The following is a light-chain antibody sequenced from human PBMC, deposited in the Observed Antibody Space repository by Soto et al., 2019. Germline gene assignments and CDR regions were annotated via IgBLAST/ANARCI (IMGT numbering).Light chain of an antibody. CDR1: QSVSSY. Sequence: EIVLTQSPATLSLSPGERATLSCRASQSVSSYLAWYQQKPGQAPMLLIYDASNRATGIPARFSGSGSGTDFTLTISSLEPEDFAVYYCQQRSNWPLTFGPGTKVDIK. V-gene: IGKV3-11*01. CDR2: DAS. J-gene: IGKJ3*01. CDR3: QQRSNWPLT.